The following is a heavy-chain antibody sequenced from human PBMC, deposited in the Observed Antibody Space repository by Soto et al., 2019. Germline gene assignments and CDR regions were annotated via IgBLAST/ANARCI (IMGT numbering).Heavy chain of an antibody. Sequence: EVQLVESGGGSVQPGGSLRLSCAASGFTFNSYWVHWVRQVPGKGLVWLSRINMDGTRTNYADSVKGRFAISRDNAKNTVYLQMNSLGVEDSAAYYCARGGLGSYLLGYWGQGTLVSVSS. J-gene: IGHJ4*02. D-gene: IGHD3-10*01. CDR3: ARGGLGSYLLGY. V-gene: IGHV3-74*01. CDR2: INMDGTRT. CDR1: GFTFNSYW.